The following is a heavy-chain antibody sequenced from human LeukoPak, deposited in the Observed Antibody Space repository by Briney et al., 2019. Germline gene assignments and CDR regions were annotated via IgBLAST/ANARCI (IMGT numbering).Heavy chain of an antibody. V-gene: IGHV3-33*01. CDR3: ARDKAGDHDY. CDR1: GFTFSSYG. J-gene: IGHJ4*02. CDR2: IWYDGSNK. D-gene: IGHD7-27*01. Sequence: GGSLRLSCAASGFTFSSYGMHWVRQAPGKGLEWVAVIWYDGSNKYYADSVKGRFTISRDNSKNTLDLQITSLRDEDTAVYYCARDKAGDHDYWGQGTLVTVSS.